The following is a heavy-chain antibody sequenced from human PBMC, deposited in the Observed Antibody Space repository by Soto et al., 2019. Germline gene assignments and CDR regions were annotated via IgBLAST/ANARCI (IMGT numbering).Heavy chain of an antibody. CDR1: AFSLSTGGVG. Sequence: QITLKESGPTLVKPTQTLTLTCTFSAFSLSTGGVGVGWIRQPPGKALEWLALIYWDDVKRYSPSLRSRLTSTKDTSKNQVVRTMTNMDPVDTATYYCIQSRCGGDCLQSYASYYYYGMDVWGQGTTVTVSS. V-gene: IGHV2-5*02. J-gene: IGHJ6*02. CDR3: IQSRCGGDCLQSYASYYYYGMDV. CDR2: IYWDDVK. D-gene: IGHD2-21*02.